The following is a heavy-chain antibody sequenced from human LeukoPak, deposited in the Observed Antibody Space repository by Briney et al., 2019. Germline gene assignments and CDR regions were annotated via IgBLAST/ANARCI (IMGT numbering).Heavy chain of an antibody. J-gene: IGHJ4*02. CDR1: GFTFSSYA. D-gene: IGHD4-23*01. V-gene: IGHV3-21*01. CDR2: ISGSSYYI. CDR3: ARDASKILPPTTVVTLGY. Sequence: GGSLRLSCAASGFTFSSYAMSWVRQAPGKGLEWVSSISGSSYYIYYADSVKGRFTISRDNAKNSLYLQMNSLRAEDTAVYYCARDASKILPPTTVVTLGYWGQGTLVTVSS.